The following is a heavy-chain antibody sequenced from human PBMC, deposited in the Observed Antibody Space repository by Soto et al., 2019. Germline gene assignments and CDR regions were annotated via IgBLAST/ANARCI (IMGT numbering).Heavy chain of an antibody. CDR2: IHYNGRT. CDR3: ARGLGGYLDYLDY. CDR1: GVSVSDYH. D-gene: IGHD3-16*02. Sequence: SETLSLTCSVSGVSVSDYHWTWIRLTPKKELQWIGFIHYNGRTDSSPSLKSRVTISLDMSKNHVSLILKSVNIADSAIYYCARGLGGYLDYLDYWGQGTLVTVSS. J-gene: IGHJ4*02. V-gene: IGHV4-59*02.